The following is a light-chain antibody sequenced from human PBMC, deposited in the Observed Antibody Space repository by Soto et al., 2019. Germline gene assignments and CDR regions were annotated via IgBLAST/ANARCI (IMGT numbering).Light chain of an antibody. CDR1: QSVSSNY. J-gene: IGKJ5*01. CDR2: DAS. Sequence: VLTQSPATLSLXXXXRDTLXCGVSQSVSSNYLAWYQHKRGLAPRLLIYDASSRATGIPDRLSGSGSGTDFTLTISRLEPEDFAVYYCQQYGSSPTFGQGTRLEIK. CDR3: QQYGSSPT. V-gene: IGKV3D-20*01.